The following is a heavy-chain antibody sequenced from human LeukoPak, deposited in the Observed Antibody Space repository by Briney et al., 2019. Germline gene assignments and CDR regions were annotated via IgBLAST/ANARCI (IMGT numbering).Heavy chain of an antibody. V-gene: IGHV3-7*01. Sequence: GGSLRLSCEASGFSMSVYWMSWVRQAPGKGPEWVGNIKQGGSERNYVDSVKGRFTISRDNAKKSLYLQMNSLRAEDTAVYYCARDWGAYYHFFDYWGQGTLVTVSS. J-gene: IGHJ4*02. CDR2: IKQGGSER. CDR3: ARDWGAYYHFFDY. D-gene: IGHD3-22*01. CDR1: GFSMSVYW.